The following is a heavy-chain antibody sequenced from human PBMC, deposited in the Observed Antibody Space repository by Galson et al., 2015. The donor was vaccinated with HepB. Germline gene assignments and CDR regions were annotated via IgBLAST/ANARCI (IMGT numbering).Heavy chain of an antibody. CDR2: TYYRSKWYN. CDR3: ASQYCSGGSCYSEGWFDP. D-gene: IGHD2-15*01. J-gene: IGHJ5*02. V-gene: IGHV6-1*01. CDR1: GDSVSSNSAA. Sequence: CAISGDSVSSNSAAWNRIRQSPSRGLEWLGRTYYRSKWYNDYAVSVKSRITINPDTSKNQFSLQLNSVTPEDTAVYYCASQYCSGGSCYSEGWFDPWGQGTLVTVSS.